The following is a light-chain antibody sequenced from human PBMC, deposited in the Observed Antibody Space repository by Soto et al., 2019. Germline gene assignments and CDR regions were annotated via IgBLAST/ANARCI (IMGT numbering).Light chain of an antibody. CDR1: QSVSSN. Sequence: EIVMTPSPATLSVSPGERATLSCRASQSVSSNLAWYQQKPGQAPRLLIYGASNRATGIPDRFSGSGSRTDFTLTISRLEPEDFAVYYCQQYGSSGTFGQGTKVDIK. J-gene: IGKJ1*01. V-gene: IGKV3-20*01. CDR2: GAS. CDR3: QQYGSSGT.